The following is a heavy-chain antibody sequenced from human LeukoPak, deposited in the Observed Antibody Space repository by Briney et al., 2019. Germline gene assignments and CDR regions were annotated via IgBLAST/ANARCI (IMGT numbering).Heavy chain of an antibody. CDR2: INHSGST. D-gene: IGHD3-22*01. CDR1: GGSFSGYY. J-gene: IGHJ4*02. CDR3: ARFANNHYYHSRTTGRLNFDY. Sequence: SETLSLTCAVYGGSFSGYYWSWIRQPPGKGLEWIGEINHSGSTNYNPSLKSRVTISVDTSKNQFSLKLSSVTAADTAVYYCARFANNHYYHSRTTGRLNFDYWGQGTLVTVPS. V-gene: IGHV4-34*01.